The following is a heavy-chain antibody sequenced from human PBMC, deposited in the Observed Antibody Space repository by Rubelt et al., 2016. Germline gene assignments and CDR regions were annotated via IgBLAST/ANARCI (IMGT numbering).Heavy chain of an antibody. Sequence: VSSNYMSWVRQAPGKGLEWVSVIYSGGSTYYADSVKGRFTISRDNSKNTLYLQMNSLRAEDTAVYYCAKDTDSSSWYWGQGTLVTVSS. CDR1: VSSNY. D-gene: IGHD6-13*01. V-gene: IGHV3-53*01. J-gene: IGHJ4*02. CDR2: IYSGGST. CDR3: AKDTDSSSWY.